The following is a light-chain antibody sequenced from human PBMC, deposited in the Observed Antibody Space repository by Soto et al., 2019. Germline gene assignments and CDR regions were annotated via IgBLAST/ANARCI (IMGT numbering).Light chain of an antibody. V-gene: IGLV2-14*01. Sequence: QSALTQPASVSGSPGQSIAISCTGSSSDVGGYNYVSWYQQHPGKAPKLMIYDVSYRPSGVSDRFSGSKSGNTASLTISGLQSEDEAEYYCSSYTSSSTVLFGGGTKLTVL. J-gene: IGLJ2*01. CDR1: SSDVGGYNY. CDR2: DVS. CDR3: SSYTSSSTVL.